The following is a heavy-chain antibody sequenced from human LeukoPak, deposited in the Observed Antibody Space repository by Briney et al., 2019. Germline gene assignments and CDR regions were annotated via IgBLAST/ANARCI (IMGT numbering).Heavy chain of an antibody. CDR1: GFTFSSYA. Sequence: GGSLRLSCAASGFTFSSYAMNWVRQAPGKGLEWVSSISSSSSYIYYADSVKGRFTISRDNAKNSLYLQMNSLRAEDTAVYYCARLDYGDSYLDYWGQGTLVTVSS. D-gene: IGHD4-17*01. V-gene: IGHV3-21*01. J-gene: IGHJ4*02. CDR3: ARLDYGDSYLDY. CDR2: ISSSSSYI.